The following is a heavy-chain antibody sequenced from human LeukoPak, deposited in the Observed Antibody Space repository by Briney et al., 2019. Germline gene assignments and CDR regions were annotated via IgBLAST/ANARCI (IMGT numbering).Heavy chain of an antibody. J-gene: IGHJ4*02. CDR1: GFTFSSYE. D-gene: IGHD6-13*01. CDR2: ISSSGRTT. V-gene: IGHV3-48*03. CDR3: ARDRLAAAFDY. Sequence: GGSLRLSCAASGFTFSSYEMNWVRQAPGKGLEWVSYISSSGRTTYYADSVKGRFTISRDNAKNSLYLQMNSLRAEDTAVYYCARDRLAAAFDYWGQGTLVTVSS.